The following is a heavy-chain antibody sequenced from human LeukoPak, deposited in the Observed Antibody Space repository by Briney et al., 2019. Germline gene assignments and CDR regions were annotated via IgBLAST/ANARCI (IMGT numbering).Heavy chain of an antibody. CDR1: GYSISSGYY. D-gene: IGHD2-2*01. CDR3: ARVWYQLLFDPGAFDT. J-gene: IGHJ3*02. Sequence: SETLSLTCTVSGYSISSGYYWGWIRQPPGKGLEWIGSIYHSGSTYYNPSLKSRVTISVDTSKNQFSLKLSSVTAADTAVYYCARVWYQLLFDPGAFDTWAKGQWSPSLQ. V-gene: IGHV4-38-2*02. CDR2: IYHSGST.